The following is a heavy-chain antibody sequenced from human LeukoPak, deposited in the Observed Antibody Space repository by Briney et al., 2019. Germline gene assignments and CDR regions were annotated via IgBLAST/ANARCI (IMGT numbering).Heavy chain of an antibody. J-gene: IGHJ4*02. V-gene: IGHV4-4*07. Sequence: SETLSLTCTVSGGSISSYYWSWIRQPAGKGLEWIGRIYTSGSTNYNPSLKSRVAISVDTSKKKFSLKVSSVTAADTALYYCVREYSRSGSYNYWGQGALVTVSS. CDR3: VREYSRSGSYNY. CDR1: GGSISSYY. D-gene: IGHD3-10*01. CDR2: IYTSGST.